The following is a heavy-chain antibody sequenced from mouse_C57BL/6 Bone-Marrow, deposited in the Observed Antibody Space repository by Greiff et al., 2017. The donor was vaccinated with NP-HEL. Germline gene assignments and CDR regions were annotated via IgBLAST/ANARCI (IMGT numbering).Heavy chain of an antibody. CDR3: AREGNYYGSSSYFDY. CDR1: GYSITSGYY. V-gene: IGHV3-6*01. Sequence: EVKLMESGPGLVKPSQSLSLTCSVTGYSITSGYYWNWIRQFPGNKLEWMGYISYDGSNNYNPSLKNRISITRDTSKNQFFLKLNSVTTEDTATYYCAREGNYYGSSSYFDYWGQGTTLTVSS. J-gene: IGHJ2*01. D-gene: IGHD1-1*01. CDR2: ISYDGSN.